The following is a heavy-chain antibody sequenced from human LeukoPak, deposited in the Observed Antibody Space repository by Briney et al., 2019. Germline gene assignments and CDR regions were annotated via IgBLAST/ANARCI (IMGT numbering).Heavy chain of an antibody. CDR1: GFTFSSYS. CDR3: VTSGCSGATCYFYFDY. J-gene: IGHJ4*02. D-gene: IGHD2-15*01. CDR2: INYSGTNM. Sequence: AGGSLRLSCAASGFTFSSYSMNWVRQAPGQGLEWVSSINYSGTNMYYADSVKGRFTISRDNAKNSLFLQMNSLRPEDTAVYYCVTSGCSGATCYFYFDYWGQGTLVTVSS. V-gene: IGHV3-21*01.